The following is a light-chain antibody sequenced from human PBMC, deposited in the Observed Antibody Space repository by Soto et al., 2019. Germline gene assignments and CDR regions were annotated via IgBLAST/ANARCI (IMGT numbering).Light chain of an antibody. CDR2: HNS. Sequence: SYELTQPPSVSXAPGETARIXCGXHSFGSDSVHWYQQKPGQAPVLVIYHNSDRPSGIPERFSGSISGMTATLTISRVEAGDEADYHCQVWHGSPQGVFGGGTQLTVL. CDR3: QVWHGSPQGV. V-gene: IGLV3-21*04. CDR1: SFGSDS. J-gene: IGLJ2*01.